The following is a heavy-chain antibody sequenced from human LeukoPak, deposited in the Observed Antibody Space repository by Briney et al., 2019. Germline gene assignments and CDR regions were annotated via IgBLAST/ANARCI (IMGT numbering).Heavy chain of an antibody. CDR2: IGTAGDT. V-gene: IGHV3-13*01. J-gene: IGHJ3*02. Sequence: GGALRLSCAASGFTFRSYDMHWVRQATGKGLEWVSAIGTAGDTYYPGSVKCRFAISRENTKNSMYLQMNSMTSEDRAVYYCARARYYYGSGSHYRAFDIWGQGTMVTVSS. CDR1: GFTFRSYD. CDR3: ARARYYYGSGSHYRAFDI. D-gene: IGHD3-10*01.